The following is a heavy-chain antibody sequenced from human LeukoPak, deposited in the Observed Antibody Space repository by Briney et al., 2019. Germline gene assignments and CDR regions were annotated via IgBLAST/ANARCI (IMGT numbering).Heavy chain of an antibody. D-gene: IGHD3-22*01. Sequence: PGGSLRLSCAASGFTFSDYYMSWIRQAPEKGLEWVSYICSSGSTIYYADSVKGRFTISRDNAKNSLYLQMNSLRAEDTAVYYCARDTYYYDSSGYQLDYWGQGTLVTVSS. CDR2: ICSSGSTI. CDR1: GFTFSDYY. CDR3: ARDTYYYDSSGYQLDY. J-gene: IGHJ4*02. V-gene: IGHV3-11*01.